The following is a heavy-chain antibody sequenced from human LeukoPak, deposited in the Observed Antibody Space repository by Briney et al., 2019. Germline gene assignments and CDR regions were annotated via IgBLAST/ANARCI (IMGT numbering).Heavy chain of an antibody. D-gene: IGHD2-2*02. CDR3: ARARADCSSTSCYTVTVTTEIGGEYYFDY. J-gene: IGHJ4*02. Sequence: PSETLSLTCAVYGGSFSGYYWSWIRQPPGKGLEWIGEINHSGSTNYNPSLTSRVTISVDTSKDQFSLKLSSVTAADTAVYYCARARADCSSTSCYTVTVTTEIGGEYYFDYWGQGTLVTVSS. CDR2: INHSGST. CDR1: GGSFSGYY. V-gene: IGHV4-34*01.